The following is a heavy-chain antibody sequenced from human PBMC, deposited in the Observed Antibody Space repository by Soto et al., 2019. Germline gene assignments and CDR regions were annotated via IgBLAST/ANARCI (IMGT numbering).Heavy chain of an antibody. D-gene: IGHD3-22*01. CDR1: GYMFTGNG. Sequence: QVHLVQSGAEVKKPGASVKVSCKASGYMFTGNGMSWVRQAPGQGLEWMGGIIPIFGIANYAQKFQGRVTITADTSANTVYLELSSLRSEDTAVYYCASTKYDSSAYYYWYLGLWGRGTLVTVSS. CDR2: IIPIFGIA. V-gene: IGHV1-69*10. J-gene: IGHJ2*01. CDR3: ASTKYDSSAYYYWYLGL.